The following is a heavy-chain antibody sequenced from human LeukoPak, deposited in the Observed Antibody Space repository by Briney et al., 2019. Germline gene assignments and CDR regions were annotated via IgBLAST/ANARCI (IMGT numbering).Heavy chain of an antibody. CDR3: ARGGHYYGQYFGLTDAFDI. CDR2: IKQDGSEK. CDR1: GFTFSSYW. J-gene: IGHJ3*02. V-gene: IGHV3-7*03. Sequence: GGSLRLSCAASGFTFSSYWMSWVRQAPGKGLEWVANIKQDGSEKYYVDSVKGRFTISRDNAKNSLYLQMNSLRAEDTAVYYCARGGHYYGQYFGLTDAFDIWGQGTMVTVSS. D-gene: IGHD3-22*01.